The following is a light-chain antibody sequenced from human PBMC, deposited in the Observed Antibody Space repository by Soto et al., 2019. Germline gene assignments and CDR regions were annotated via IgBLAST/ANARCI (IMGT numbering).Light chain of an antibody. CDR1: QGISSY. CDR2: AAS. Sequence: DIQMTQSPSSLSASVGDRVTVTCRASQGISSYLAWYQQKPGQVPKLLIYAASTLQPGVPSRFSGSGSGTDFTLTISSLQPEDVATYCCQKYDSAASLTFGGGIKVEIK. CDR3: QKYDSAASLT. V-gene: IGKV1-27*01. J-gene: IGKJ4*02.